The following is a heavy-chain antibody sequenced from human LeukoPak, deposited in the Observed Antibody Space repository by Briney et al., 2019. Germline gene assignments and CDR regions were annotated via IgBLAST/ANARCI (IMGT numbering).Heavy chain of an antibody. Sequence: GGSLRLSCAASGFTFSSYAMSWVRQAPGKGLEWVPAISGSGGSTYYADSVKGRFTISRDNSKNTLYLQMNSLRAEDTAVYYCAKGGGGIYKNWFDPWGQGTLVTVSS. D-gene: IGHD6-13*01. CDR2: ISGSGGST. V-gene: IGHV3-23*01. CDR3: AKGGGGIYKNWFDP. J-gene: IGHJ5*02. CDR1: GFTFSSYA.